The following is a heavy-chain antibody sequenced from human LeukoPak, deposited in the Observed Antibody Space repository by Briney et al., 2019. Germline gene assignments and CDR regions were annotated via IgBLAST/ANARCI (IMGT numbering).Heavy chain of an antibody. J-gene: IGHJ4*02. Sequence: GGSLRLSCAASGFTFSSYAMSWVRQAQGKGLEWVSAISGSGGSTYYADSVKGRFTISRDNSKNTLYLQMNSLRAEDTAVYYCAKAEDIVVVVAATSFDYWGQGTLVTVSS. CDR1: GFTFSSYA. CDR3: AKAEDIVVVVAATSFDY. V-gene: IGHV3-23*01. CDR2: ISGSGGST. D-gene: IGHD2-15*01.